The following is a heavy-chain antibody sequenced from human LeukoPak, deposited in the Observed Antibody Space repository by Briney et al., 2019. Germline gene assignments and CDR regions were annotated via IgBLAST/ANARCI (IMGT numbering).Heavy chain of an antibody. CDR1: GYSFTNYW. D-gene: IGHD2-15*01. CDR3: ALKSRGYCSGGRCYIGY. J-gene: IGHJ4*02. V-gene: IGHV5-51*01. Sequence: VESLKISCKGSGYSFTNYWIGWVRQMPGKGLEWMGIIYPGDSDTRYSPSFQGQVTISADKSISTAYLQWSSLRASDSAMYYCALKSRGYCSGGRCYIGYWGQGTLVTVSS. CDR2: IYPGDSDT.